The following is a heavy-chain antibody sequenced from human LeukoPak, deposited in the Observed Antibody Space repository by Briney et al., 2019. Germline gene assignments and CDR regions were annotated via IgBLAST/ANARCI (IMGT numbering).Heavy chain of an antibody. J-gene: IGHJ4*01. Sequence: GGSLRLSCAASGFSISDYSMNWVRLVPGKGLEWVANINEDGTIQDYVASVRGRFTISRNNAKNSLYLQMNSLGAEDTAVYYCASRESSMSRSHWGHGTLVTVSS. CDR1: GFSISDYS. CDR2: INEDGTIQ. CDR3: ASRESSMSRSH. D-gene: IGHD2/OR15-2a*01. V-gene: IGHV3-7*01.